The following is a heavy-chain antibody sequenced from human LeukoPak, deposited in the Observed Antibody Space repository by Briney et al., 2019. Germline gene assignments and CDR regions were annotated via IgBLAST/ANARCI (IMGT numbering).Heavy chain of an antibody. J-gene: IGHJ6*03. CDR2: IDGSDNTI. CDR1: GFTLSTYN. D-gene: IGHD1-1*01. V-gene: IGHV3-48*01. CDR3: AKKQQAGTGWNYMDV. Sequence: PGGSLRLSCVASGFTLSTYNMNWVRQAPGKGLEWVSYIDGSDNTIYYADSVKGRFTISRDNSRNTVYLHMNSLRAEDTAVYHCAKKQQAGTGWNYMDVWGTGTSVTVSS.